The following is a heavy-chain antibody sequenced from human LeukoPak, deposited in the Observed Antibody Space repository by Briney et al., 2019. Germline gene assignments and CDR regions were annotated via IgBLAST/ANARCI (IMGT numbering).Heavy chain of an antibody. J-gene: IGHJ4*02. CDR1: GGSISSSSSY. V-gene: IGHV4-39*01. CDR3: ARQTGSGLFILP. Sequence: SETLSLTCTVSGGSISSSSSYWGWIRQPPGKGLEWIGSVYYSGNTYYNASLKSQVSISVDTSKNQFSLRLTSVTAADTAVYYCARQTGSGLFILPGGQGTLVTVSS. D-gene: IGHD3/OR15-3a*01. CDR2: VYYSGNT.